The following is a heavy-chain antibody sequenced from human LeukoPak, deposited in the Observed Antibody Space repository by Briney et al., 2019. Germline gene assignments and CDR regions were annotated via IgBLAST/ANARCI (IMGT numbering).Heavy chain of an antibody. CDR3: ASARWLLYFDY. D-gene: IGHD5-24*01. Sequence: SETLSLTCTVPGGSISSYYWSWIRQPPGKGLEWIGYIYYSGSTNYNPSLKSRVTISVDTSKNQFSLKLSSVTAADTAVYYCASARWLLYFDYWGQGTLVTVSS. V-gene: IGHV4-59*08. CDR1: GGSISSYY. CDR2: IYYSGST. J-gene: IGHJ4*02.